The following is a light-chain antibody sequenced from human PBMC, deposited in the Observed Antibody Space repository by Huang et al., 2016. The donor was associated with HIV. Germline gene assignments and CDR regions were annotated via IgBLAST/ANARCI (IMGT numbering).Light chain of an antibody. CDR1: QGIRND. J-gene: IGKJ2*01. Sequence: AIQMTQSPSSLSASVGDRVTITCRSSQGIRNDLGWYQQKPGKAPKLLIYAASSLQSGVPSRFSGSGSGTDFTLTIISLQPEDFATYFCLQDYNYPYTFGQGTKLEIK. CDR2: AAS. CDR3: LQDYNYPYT. V-gene: IGKV1-6*01.